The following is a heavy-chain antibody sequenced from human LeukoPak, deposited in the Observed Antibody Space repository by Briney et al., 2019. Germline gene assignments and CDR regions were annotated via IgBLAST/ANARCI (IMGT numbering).Heavy chain of an antibody. D-gene: IGHD3-10*01. J-gene: IGHJ6*03. Sequence: GGSLTLSCAGSGFSSSSYAMSWVRQAPGKGLEWVSSISGSGTNTHYADSVKGRFTLPRDNSKNTVYLQMNSMRGADTAVYYSAKGGGYYGSGSFELIFHDQFYMDVWGKGTTVTVSS. CDR2: ISGSGTNT. V-gene: IGHV3-23*01. CDR3: AKGGGYYGSGSFELIFHDQFYMDV. CDR1: GFSSSSYA.